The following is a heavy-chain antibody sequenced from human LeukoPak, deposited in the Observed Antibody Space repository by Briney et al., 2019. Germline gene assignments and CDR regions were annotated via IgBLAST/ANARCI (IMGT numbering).Heavy chain of an antibody. V-gene: IGHV3-53*01. Sequence: PGGSLRLSCVASGFTVSSNYMSWVRQAPGKRLEWVSVIHSGGNTYHADSVKGRFTISRDNSKNTLYLQMNSLRVEDTAVYYCAGHAYSTYIDYWGQGTLVTVSS. CDR3: AGHAYSTYIDY. D-gene: IGHD4-11*01. J-gene: IGHJ4*02. CDR2: IHSGGNT. CDR1: GFTVSSNY.